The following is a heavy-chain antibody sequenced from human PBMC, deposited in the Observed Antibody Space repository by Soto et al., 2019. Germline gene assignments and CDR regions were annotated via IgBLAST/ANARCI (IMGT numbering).Heavy chain of an antibody. Sequence: ASVKVSCKASGYSFRSYGINWVRQAPGQGLEWIGWVSGYNYNTKYAQKLQGRITVTTDTSTNTAYMELRSLRSDDTAVYYCARDVIAPPNYFDPWGQGTLVTVSS. J-gene: IGHJ5*02. CDR1: GYSFRSYG. V-gene: IGHV1-18*01. CDR2: VSGYNYNT. D-gene: IGHD4-4*01. CDR3: ARDVIAPPNYFDP.